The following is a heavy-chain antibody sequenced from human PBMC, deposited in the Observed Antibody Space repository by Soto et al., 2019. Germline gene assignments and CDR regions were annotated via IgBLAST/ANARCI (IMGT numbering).Heavy chain of an antibody. Sequence: ASVKVSCKASGCTFTSYGISWVRQAPGQRLEWMGWISAYNGNTNYAQKLQGRVTMTTDKSTGTAYMELNSLRSEDTAVYYCVRDSPIGSTFSGYDGIDYWGQGTLVTVSS. CDR3: VRDSPIGSTFSGYDGIDY. CDR1: GCTFTSYG. V-gene: IGHV1-18*01. D-gene: IGHD5-12*01. J-gene: IGHJ4*02. CDR2: ISAYNGNT.